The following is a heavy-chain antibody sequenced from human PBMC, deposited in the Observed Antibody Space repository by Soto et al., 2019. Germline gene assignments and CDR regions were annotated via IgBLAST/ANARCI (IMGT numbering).Heavy chain of an antibody. D-gene: IGHD6-6*01. J-gene: IGHJ6*02. CDR2: ISTYNGDA. V-gene: IGHV1-18*01. Sequence: QAQLEQSGAEVKKPGASVKVSCKSSGYTFSTSGISWVRQAPGQGLEWRGWISTYNGDAHYAQGFQGRVTRTTDTSTSTTFMELRSLRSDDTAVYFCAREGPRPSYYDGMDVWGHRTSVSVSS. CDR3: AREGPRPSYYDGMDV. CDR1: GYTFSTSG.